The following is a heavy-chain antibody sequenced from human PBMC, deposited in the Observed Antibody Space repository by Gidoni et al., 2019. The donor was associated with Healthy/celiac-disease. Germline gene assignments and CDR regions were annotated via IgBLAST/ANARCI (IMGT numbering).Heavy chain of an antibody. Sequence: QVQLVESGGGWVKPGGALRLSCAASGCTFSDYYMSWIRPAPGKGLELFSYISSSGSTLSYADSLKGRFTISRDNAKTSLYLQMNSLRAEDTAVYYCAREDSSSGALDYWGQGTLVTVSS. CDR1: GCTFSDYY. J-gene: IGHJ4*02. D-gene: IGHD6-6*01. CDR2: ISSSGSTL. CDR3: AREDSSSGALDY. V-gene: IGHV3-11*01.